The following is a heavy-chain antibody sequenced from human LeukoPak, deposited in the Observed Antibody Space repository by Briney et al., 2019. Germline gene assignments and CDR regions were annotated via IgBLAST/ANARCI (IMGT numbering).Heavy chain of an antibody. D-gene: IGHD2-2*01. J-gene: IGHJ6*03. CDR3: ARVKVPAAISYYYYYMDV. CDR2: IYYSGST. Sequence: SETLSLTCTVSGGSISSYYWSWIRQPAGKGLEWIGYIYYSGSTNYNPSLKSRVTISVDTSKNQFSLKLSSVTAADTAVYYCARVKVPAAISYYYYYMDVWGKGTTVTVSS. CDR1: GGSISSYY. V-gene: IGHV4-59*01.